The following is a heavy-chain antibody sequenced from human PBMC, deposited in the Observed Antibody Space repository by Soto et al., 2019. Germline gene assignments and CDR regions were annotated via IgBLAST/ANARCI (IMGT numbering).Heavy chain of an antibody. V-gene: IGHV4-34*01. J-gene: IGHJ6*02. CDR1: GGSFSGYY. D-gene: IGHD6-19*01. Sequence: SDTLSLTCAVYGGSFSGYYWSWIRQPPGKGLEWIGEINHSGSTNYNPSLKSRVTISVDTSKNQFSLKLSSVTAADTAVYYCAMRKLISGWAYYYYYGMDVWGQGTTVTVSS. CDR2: INHSGST. CDR3: AMRKLISGWAYYYYYGMDV.